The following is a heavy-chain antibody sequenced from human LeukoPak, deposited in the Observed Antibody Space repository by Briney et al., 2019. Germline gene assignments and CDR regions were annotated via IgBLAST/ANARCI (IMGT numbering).Heavy chain of an antibody. D-gene: IGHD2-2*01. CDR2: IGTAGDP. V-gene: IGHV3-13*05. CDR1: GFTFSSYD. J-gene: IGHJ4*02. CDR3: ARAVPRYCSSTSGKGGDYFDY. Sequence: GGSLRLSCAASGFTFSSYDMHWVRQATGKGLEWVSAIGTAGDPYYPGSVKGRFTISRENAKNSLYLQMNSLRAGDTAVYYCARAVPRYCSSTSGKGGDYFDYWGQGTLVTVSS.